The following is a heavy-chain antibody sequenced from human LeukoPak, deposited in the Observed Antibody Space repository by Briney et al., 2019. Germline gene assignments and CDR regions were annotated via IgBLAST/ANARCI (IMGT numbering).Heavy chain of an antibody. D-gene: IGHD3-3*02. CDR3: AKAAFSRTSYFDY. CDR2: IYSGGST. J-gene: IGHJ4*02. Sequence: PGGSLRLSCAASGFTVRSNYMSWVRQAPGKGLEWVSIIYSGGSTYYADSVKGRFTISRDNSKNTLYLQMDSLRADDTAVYYCAKAAFSRTSYFDYWGQGTLVTASS. CDR1: GFTVRSNY. V-gene: IGHV3-53*01.